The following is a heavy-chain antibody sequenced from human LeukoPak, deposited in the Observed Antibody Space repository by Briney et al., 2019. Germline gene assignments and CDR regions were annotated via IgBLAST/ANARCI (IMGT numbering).Heavy chain of an antibody. CDR2: IYSVGST. J-gene: IGHJ4*02. CDR1: GFTVSSNY. CDR3: ARGEARAFDY. Sequence: GGSLRLSCAASGFTVSSNYMSWVRQAPGKGLEWVSIIYSVGSTYYADSVKGRFTISRDNSKNTLYLQMNSLRAEDTAVYYCARGEARAFDYWGQGTLVTVSS. D-gene: IGHD1-26*01. V-gene: IGHV3-66*01.